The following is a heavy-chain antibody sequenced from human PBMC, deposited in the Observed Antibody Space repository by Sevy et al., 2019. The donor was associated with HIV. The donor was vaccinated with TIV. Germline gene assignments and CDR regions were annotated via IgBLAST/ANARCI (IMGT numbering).Heavy chain of an antibody. J-gene: IGHJ4*02. D-gene: IGHD5-12*01. CDR1: GFTFSNAW. V-gene: IGHV3-15*01. CDR3: TTHPQEYSGYDYYFDY. Sequence: GGSLRLSCAASGFTFSNAWMSWVRQAPGKGLEWVGRIKSKTDGGTTDYAAPVKGRFTISRDDSKNTLYLQMNSLKTEDTAVYYCTTHPQEYSGYDYYFDYWGQGTLVTVSS. CDR2: IKSKTDGGTT.